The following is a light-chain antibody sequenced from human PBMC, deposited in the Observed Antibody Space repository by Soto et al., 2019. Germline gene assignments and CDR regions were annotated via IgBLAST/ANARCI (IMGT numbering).Light chain of an antibody. V-gene: IGLV2-14*01. Sequence: QSALTQPASVSGSPGQSITISCTGTSSDVGGYNYVSWYQQHPGTAPKLMIYDVSNRPSGVSNRFSGSKSGNTASLTISGLQAEDEADYYCSSYTSSSTLYVFGTGTKVTAL. CDR1: SSDVGGYNY. CDR3: SSYTSSSTLYV. J-gene: IGLJ1*01. CDR2: DVS.